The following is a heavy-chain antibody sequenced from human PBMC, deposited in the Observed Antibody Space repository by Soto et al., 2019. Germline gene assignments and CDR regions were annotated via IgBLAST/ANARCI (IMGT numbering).Heavy chain of an antibody. D-gene: IGHD6-13*01. CDR1: GFTFSSYG. J-gene: IGHJ4*02. V-gene: IGHV3-30*03. CDR2: ISYDESNK. Sequence: QVQLVESGGGVVQPGRSLRLSCAASGFTFSSYGMHWVRQAPGKGLEWVAVISYDESNKYYADSVKGRFTISRDNSKNTLYLQMNSLRAEDTAVYYCATTLPWGSSWFNFDYWGQGTLVTVSS. CDR3: ATTLPWGSSWFNFDY.